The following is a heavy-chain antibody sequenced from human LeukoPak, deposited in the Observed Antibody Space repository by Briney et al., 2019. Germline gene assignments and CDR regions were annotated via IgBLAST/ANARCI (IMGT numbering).Heavy chain of an antibody. V-gene: IGHV4-59*08. D-gene: IGHD6-19*01. Sequence: PSETLSLTCTVSDGSISSYYWSWIRQPPGKGLEWIGYIYYSGSTNYNPSLKSRVTISVDTSKNQFSLKLSSVTAADTAVYYCAITGYSSGWYWFEPWGQGTLVTVSS. J-gene: IGHJ5*02. CDR2: IYYSGST. CDR3: AITGYSSGWYWFEP. CDR1: DGSISSYY.